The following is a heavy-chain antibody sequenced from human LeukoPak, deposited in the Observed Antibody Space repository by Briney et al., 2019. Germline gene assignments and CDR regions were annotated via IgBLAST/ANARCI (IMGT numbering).Heavy chain of an antibody. J-gene: IGHJ4*02. CDR2: LYHSGDT. CDR1: GASVSSSSYY. Sequence: SETLSLTCAVSGASVSSSSYYWVWIRQPPGGGLEWVGSLYHSGDTYYSPSLKSRVTISVDTSKNQFSLKLSSVTAADTAVYYCARHKWELDYFDYWGQGTLVTVSS. D-gene: IGHD1-26*01. CDR3: ARHKWELDYFDY. V-gene: IGHV4-39*01.